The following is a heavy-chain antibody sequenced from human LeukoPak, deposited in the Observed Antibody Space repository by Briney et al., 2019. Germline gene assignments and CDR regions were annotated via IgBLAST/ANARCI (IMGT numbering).Heavy chain of an antibody. V-gene: IGHV3-30*02. J-gene: IGHJ4*02. CDR3: AKGYGDYGLYFDY. Sequence: GGSLRLSCAASGFTFSSYGMHWVRQAPGKGLEWVAFTWYDGSNKYYADSVKGRFTISRDNSKNTLYLQMNSLRAEDTAVYYCAKGYGDYGLYFDYWGQGTLVTVSS. CDR2: TWYDGSNK. CDR1: GFTFSSYG. D-gene: IGHD4-17*01.